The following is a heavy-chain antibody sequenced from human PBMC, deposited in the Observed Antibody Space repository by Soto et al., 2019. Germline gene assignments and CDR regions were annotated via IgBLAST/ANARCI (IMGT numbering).Heavy chain of an antibody. Sequence: SETLSLTCTVSGGSISSYYWSWIRQPPGKGLEWIGYIYYSGSTNYNPSLKGRFPISVDTSKNQLSLKLSSVTAADTAGYYCAMLDVYVTPSPQDVWGRGTTFTVSS. D-gene: IGHD3-16*01. CDR3: AMLDVYVTPSPQDV. CDR2: IYYSGST. V-gene: IGHV4-59*01. CDR1: GGSISSYY. J-gene: IGHJ6*02.